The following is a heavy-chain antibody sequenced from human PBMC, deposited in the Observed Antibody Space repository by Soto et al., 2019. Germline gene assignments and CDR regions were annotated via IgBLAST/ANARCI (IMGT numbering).Heavy chain of an antibody. D-gene: IGHD5-12*01. V-gene: IGHV4-39*01. CDR3: ARRWIGSRDY. CDR1: GGSISSSSYY. Sequence: PSETMSFTCTLSGGSISSSSYYWGWIRQHPGKWLEWIGSIYYSGSTYYNPSLKSLVTISVDTSKNQFSLKLISVTAADTAVYYCARRWIGSRDYWGQGSLVTVSS. J-gene: IGHJ4*02. CDR2: IYYSGST.